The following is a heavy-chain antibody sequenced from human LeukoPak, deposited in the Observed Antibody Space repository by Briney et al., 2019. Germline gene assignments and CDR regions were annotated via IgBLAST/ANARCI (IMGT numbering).Heavy chain of an antibody. CDR2: ISAYNGNT. Sequence: ASVKVSCKASGYTFTSYGITWVRQTPGQGLEWMGWISAYNGNTNYAQKLQGRVTMTTDTSTSTAYMELRSLRSDDTAVYYCAREGGIARPPYLYYYIDVWGKGTTVTVSS. CDR3: AREGGIARPPYLYYYIDV. J-gene: IGHJ6*03. CDR1: GYTFTSYG. V-gene: IGHV1-18*01. D-gene: IGHD6-6*01.